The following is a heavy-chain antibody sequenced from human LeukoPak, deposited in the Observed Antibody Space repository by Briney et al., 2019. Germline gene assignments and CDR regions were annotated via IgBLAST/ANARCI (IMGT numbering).Heavy chain of an antibody. CDR1: GCTFTSYY. Sequence: ASVKVSCKASGCTFTSYYMHWVRQAPGQGLEWMGIINPSGGSTSYAQKFQGRVTMTRDTSTSTVYMELSSLRSEDTAVYYCARSITMIVVGYWFDPWGQGTLVTVSS. D-gene: IGHD3-22*01. CDR3: ARSITMIVVGYWFDP. V-gene: IGHV1-46*01. J-gene: IGHJ5*02. CDR2: INPSGGST.